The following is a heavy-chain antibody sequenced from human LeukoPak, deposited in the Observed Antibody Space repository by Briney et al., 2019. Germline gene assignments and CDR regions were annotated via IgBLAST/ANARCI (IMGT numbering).Heavy chain of an antibody. CDR1: GFTFSSYS. D-gene: IGHD3-16*01. J-gene: IGHJ4*02. V-gene: IGHV3-21*01. Sequence: GGSLRLSCAASGFTFSSYSMNWVRQAPGKGLEWVSSISSSSSYIYYADSVKGRFTISRDNAKNSLYLQMNSLRAEDAAVYYCARGSFDYGDYWGQGTLVTVSS. CDR2: ISSSSSYI. CDR3: ARGSFDYGDY.